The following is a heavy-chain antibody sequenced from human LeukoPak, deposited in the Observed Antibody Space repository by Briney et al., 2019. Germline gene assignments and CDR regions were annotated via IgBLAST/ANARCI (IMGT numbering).Heavy chain of an antibody. CDR1: GGSISSYY. CDR2: IYYSGST. CDR3: ASSPRRDGYNCAFDI. V-gene: IGHV4-59*01. Sequence: SETLSLTCTVSGGSISSYYWSWIRQPPGKGLEWIGYIYYSGSTNYNPSLKSRVTISVDTSKNQFSLKLSSVTAADTAVYYCASSPRRDGYNCAFDIWGQGTMVTVSS. J-gene: IGHJ3*02. D-gene: IGHD5-24*01.